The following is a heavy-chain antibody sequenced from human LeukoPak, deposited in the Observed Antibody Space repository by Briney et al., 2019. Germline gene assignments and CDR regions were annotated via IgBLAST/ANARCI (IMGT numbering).Heavy chain of an antibody. V-gene: IGHV4-59*01. CDR2: IYYSGST. CDR3: ARDQDYGGSSVGFGY. CDR1: GGSISSYY. J-gene: IGHJ4*02. D-gene: IGHD4-23*01. Sequence: PSDTLSLTCTVSGGSISSYYWSWIQQPPGKGLEWIGYIYYSGSTNYNPSLKSRVTISVDTSKNQFSLKLSSVTAADTAVYYCARDQDYGGSSVGFGYWGREPWSPSPQ.